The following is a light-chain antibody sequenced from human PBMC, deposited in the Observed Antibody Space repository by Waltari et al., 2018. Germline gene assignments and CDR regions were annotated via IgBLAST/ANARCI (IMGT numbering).Light chain of an antibody. CDR2: AAS. V-gene: IGKV3-20*01. CDR1: QSVNNNY. CDR3: QQYGNSPYT. J-gene: IGKJ2*01. Sequence: EVVLTQSPGTLSLSTGERATLSCRASQSVNNNYLGWYQQKPGQSPRFLIFAASSRVTGIPDRFSGSGSGTDFTLTISRLEPEDSAVYYCQQYGNSPYTFGQGTKLEIK.